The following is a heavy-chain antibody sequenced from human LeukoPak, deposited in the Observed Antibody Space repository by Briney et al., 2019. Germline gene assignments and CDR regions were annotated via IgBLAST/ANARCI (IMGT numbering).Heavy chain of an antibody. J-gene: IGHJ2*01. Sequence: SSETLSLTCTVSGASISSSYWSWIRQPPGKGLEWIGYIYYTGGTNYNPSLRSRVATSIAPSKNHFSLKLNSVTAADTAVYYCARASGDYGDLYWYFDLWGRGTLVTVSS. CDR1: GASISSSY. CDR2: IYYTGGT. V-gene: IGHV4-59*01. D-gene: IGHD4-17*01. CDR3: ARASGDYGDLYWYFDL.